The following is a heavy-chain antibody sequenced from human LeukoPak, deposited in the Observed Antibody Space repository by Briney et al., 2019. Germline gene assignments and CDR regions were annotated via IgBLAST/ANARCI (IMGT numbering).Heavy chain of an antibody. CDR3: ARGPYGSGSYSHWFDP. V-gene: IGHV4-59*01. CDR2: IYYSGST. CDR1: GASISSYH. Sequence: SETLSLTCTMSGASISSYHWSWIRQPPGKGLEWIGYIYYSGSTNYNPSLKSRVTISVDTSKNQFSLKLSSVTAADTAVYYCARGPYGSGSYSHWFDPWGQGTLVTVSS. J-gene: IGHJ5*02. D-gene: IGHD3-10*01.